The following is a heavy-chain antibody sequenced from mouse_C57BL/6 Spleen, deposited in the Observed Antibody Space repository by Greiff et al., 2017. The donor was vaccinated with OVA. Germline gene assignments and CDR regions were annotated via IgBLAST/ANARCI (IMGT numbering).Heavy chain of an antibody. V-gene: IGHV1-54*01. CDR1: GYAFTNYL. J-gene: IGHJ4*01. D-gene: IGHD2-4*01. CDR3: ARYDYDGAMDY. Sequence: QVQLQQSGAELVRPGTSVKVSCKASGYAFTNYLIEWVKQRPGQGLEWIGVINPGSGGTNYNEKFKGKATLTADKSSSTAYMQLSRLTSEDSAVYFCARYDYDGAMDYWGQGTSVTVSS. CDR2: INPGSGGT.